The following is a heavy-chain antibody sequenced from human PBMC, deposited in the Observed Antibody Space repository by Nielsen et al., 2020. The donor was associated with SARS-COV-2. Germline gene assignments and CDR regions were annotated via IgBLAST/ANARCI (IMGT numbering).Heavy chain of an antibody. Sequence: GGSLRLSCAASGFTFSSYAMHWVRQAPGKGLEWVAVISYDGSNKYYADSVKGRFTISRDNSKNTLYLQMNSLRAEDTAVYYCASRLVRLAPGYWGQGTLVTVSS. CDR1: GFTFSSYA. V-gene: IGHV3-30*04. J-gene: IGHJ4*02. CDR2: ISYDGSNK. CDR3: ASRLVRLAPGY. D-gene: IGHD4/OR15-4a*01.